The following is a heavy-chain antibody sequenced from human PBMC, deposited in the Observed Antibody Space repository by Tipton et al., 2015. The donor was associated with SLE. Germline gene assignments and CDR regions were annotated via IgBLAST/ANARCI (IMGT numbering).Heavy chain of an antibody. D-gene: IGHD6-19*01. CDR1: GYSISSGNY. V-gene: IGHV4-38-2*01. J-gene: IGHJ3*02. Sequence: TLSLTCAVSGYSISSGNYWGWIRQPPGKGLEWIGSIYHSGSTYYNPSLKSRVTISVDTSKNQFSLKLSSVTAADTAVYYCARHQWAGYSSGYDAFDIWGQVTMLTVSS. CDR2: IYHSGST. CDR3: ARHQWAGYSSGYDAFDI.